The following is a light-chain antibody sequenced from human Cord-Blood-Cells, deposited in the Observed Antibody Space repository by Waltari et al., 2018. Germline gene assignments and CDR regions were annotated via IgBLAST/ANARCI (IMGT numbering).Light chain of an antibody. Sequence: VMWMTQSPSLLSSSTGDRVTSSCRMSQCISSYLAWYQQKPGKSPELLIYAASTLQSGVPSRFSGSGSGTDFTLTISCLQSEDFATYYCQQYYSFPYSFGQGTKLEIK. V-gene: IGKV1D-8*01. J-gene: IGKJ2*03. CDR3: QQYYSFPYS. CDR1: QCISSY. CDR2: AAS.